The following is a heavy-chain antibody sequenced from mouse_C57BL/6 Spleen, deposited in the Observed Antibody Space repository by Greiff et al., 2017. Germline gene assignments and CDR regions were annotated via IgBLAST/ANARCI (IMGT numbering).Heavy chain of an antibody. J-gene: IGHJ1*03. CDR3: ARGLGRYFDV. Sequence: QVQLKQPGAELVKPGASVKLSCKASGYTFTSYWMHWVKQRPGRGLEWIGRIDPNSGGTKYNEKFKGKATLTVDTSSSTAYMQLSSLTSEDSAVYYCARGLGRYFDVWGTGTTVTVSS. D-gene: IGHD4-1*01. CDR1: GYTFTSYW. CDR2: IDPNSGGT. V-gene: IGHV1-62-3*01.